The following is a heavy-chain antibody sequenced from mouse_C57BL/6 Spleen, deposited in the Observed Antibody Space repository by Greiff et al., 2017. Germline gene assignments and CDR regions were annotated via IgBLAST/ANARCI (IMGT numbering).Heavy chain of an antibody. D-gene: IGHD1-1*01. J-gene: IGHJ4*01. Sequence: EVQLVESGGGLVQPGGSLSISCAASGFTFTDYYMSWVRQPPGKALEWLGFIRNKANGYTTGYSASVKGRFTISRDNSQSILYLHMNALSAEDSATYYCARYMVYYGSSYAMDYWGQGISVSVSS. CDR1: GFTFTDYY. V-gene: IGHV7-3*01. CDR2: IRNKANGYTT. CDR3: ARYMVYYGSSYAMDY.